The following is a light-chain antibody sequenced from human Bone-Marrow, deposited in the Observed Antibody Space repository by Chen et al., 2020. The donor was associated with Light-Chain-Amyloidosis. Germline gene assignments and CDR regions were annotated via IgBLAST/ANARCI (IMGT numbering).Light chain of an antibody. Sequence: SYELTQPHSVSVSPGQTARITCSGDDLPTKYAYWYQQQPGQAPVLVIHRDTERPSGISDRFSGSSAGTTATLTISGVRAEDEADYHCQSADSSGTYEVIFGGGTKLTVL. CDR1: DLPTKY. CDR3: QSADSSGTYEVI. J-gene: IGLJ2*01. V-gene: IGLV3-25*03. CDR2: RDT.